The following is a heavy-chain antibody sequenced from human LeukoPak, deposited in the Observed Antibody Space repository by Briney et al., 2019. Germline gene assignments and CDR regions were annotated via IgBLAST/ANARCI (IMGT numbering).Heavy chain of an antibody. J-gene: IGHJ4*02. Sequence: GESLKISCKGSGYSFTNYWIGWVRQMPGKGLEWMGIIHPGDSDTRYSPSFQGQVTISADKSINTAYVQWSSLGASDTAMYYCVRRYSSGWYIDYWGQGTLVTVSS. CDR3: VRRYSSGWYIDY. CDR1: GYSFTNYW. D-gene: IGHD6-19*01. CDR2: IHPGDSDT. V-gene: IGHV5-51*01.